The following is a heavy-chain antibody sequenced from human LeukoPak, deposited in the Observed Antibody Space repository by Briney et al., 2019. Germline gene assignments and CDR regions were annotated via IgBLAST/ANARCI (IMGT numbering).Heavy chain of an antibody. CDR3: ARAALALPGGMDV. CDR2: ISYDGSNK. Sequence: PGGSLRLSCAASGFTFSSYAMHWVRQAPGKGLEWVAVISYDGSNKYYADSVKGRFTISRDNSKNTLYLQMNSLRAEDTAVYYCARAALALPGGMDVWGQGTTVTVSS. CDR1: GFTFSSYA. J-gene: IGHJ6*02. D-gene: IGHD5-18*01. V-gene: IGHV3-30*14.